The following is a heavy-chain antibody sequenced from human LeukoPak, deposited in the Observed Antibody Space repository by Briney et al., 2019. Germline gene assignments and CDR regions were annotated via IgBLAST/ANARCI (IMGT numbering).Heavy chain of an antibody. CDR2: INHSGST. CDR1: GGSFSGYY. V-gene: IGHV4-34*01. CDR3: ARHGTGHFDSSGYYYQFDY. D-gene: IGHD3-22*01. Sequence: PSETLSLTCAVYGGSFSGYYWSWIRQPPGKGLEWIGEINHSGSTNYNPSLKSRVTISVDTSKNQFSLKLSSVTAADTAVYYCARHGTGHFDSSGYYYQFDYWGQGTLVTVSS. J-gene: IGHJ4*02.